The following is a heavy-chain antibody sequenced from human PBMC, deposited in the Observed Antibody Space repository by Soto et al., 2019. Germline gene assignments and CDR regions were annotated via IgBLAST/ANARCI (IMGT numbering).Heavy chain of an antibody. V-gene: IGHV3-48*01. J-gene: IGHJ6*02. CDR2: ISSSSSTI. CDR3: ARDNPRSSGWDV. Sequence: EVQLVESGGGLVQPGGSLRLSCAASGFTLSSYTMNWARQAPGQGLEWVSYISSSSSTIYYADSVKGRFTISRDNAKNSLYLQMNRLRGEDTAVYDCARDNPRSSGWDVWGQGATVTVSS. CDR1: GFTLSSYT.